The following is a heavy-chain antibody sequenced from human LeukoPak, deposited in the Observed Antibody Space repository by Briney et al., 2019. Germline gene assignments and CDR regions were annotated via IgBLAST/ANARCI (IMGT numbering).Heavy chain of an antibody. J-gene: IGHJ4*02. CDR2: VYHSGSAH. CDR3: ARDGGRSYSDC. V-gene: IGHV4-38-2*02. D-gene: IGHD3-10*01. Sequence: SETLSLTCAVSGYSISSGYYWGWIRQPPGKGLEWIGTVYHSGSAHYYNPSLKSRITISLDTSKNQFSLKLSSVTAADTAVYFCARDGGRSYSDCWGQGTLVTVSS. CDR1: GYSISSGYY.